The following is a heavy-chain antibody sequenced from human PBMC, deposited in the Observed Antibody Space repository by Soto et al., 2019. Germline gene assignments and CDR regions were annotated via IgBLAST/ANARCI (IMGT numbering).Heavy chain of an antibody. Sequence: PGGSLRLSCAASGFPFSTHAMSWVRQAPGKGLEWVSTFSGSGGNIYYAESVKGRLTISRDDSKNTLYLQMDSLRVEDTAVYYCAKDPPWTVGPLAMDVWGQGTTVTVSS. CDR1: GFPFSTHA. D-gene: IGHD1-26*01. CDR2: FSGSGGNI. J-gene: IGHJ6*02. V-gene: IGHV3-23*01. CDR3: AKDPPWTVGPLAMDV.